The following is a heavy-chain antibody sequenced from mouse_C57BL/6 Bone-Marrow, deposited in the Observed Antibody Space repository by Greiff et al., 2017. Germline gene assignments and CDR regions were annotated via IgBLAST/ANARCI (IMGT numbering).Heavy chain of an antibody. V-gene: IGHV1-69*01. CDR3: ARSLYYGSSYNY. CDR1: GYTFTSYW. Sequence: QVQLQQPGAELVMPGASVKLSCKASGYTFTSYWMHWVKQRPGQGLEWIGEIDPSDSYTNYNQKFKGKSTVTVDKSSSTAYMQLSSLTSEDSAVSYCARSLYYGSSYNYWGQGTTLTVSS. J-gene: IGHJ2*01. CDR2: IDPSDSYT. D-gene: IGHD1-1*01.